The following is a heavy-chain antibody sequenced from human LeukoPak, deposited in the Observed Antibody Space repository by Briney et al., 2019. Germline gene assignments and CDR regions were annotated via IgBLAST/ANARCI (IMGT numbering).Heavy chain of an antibody. CDR1: GFTFSTSA. Sequence: GGSLRLSCAASGFTFSTSAMTWVRQAPGKGLEWVSYISSSSSTIYYADSMKGRFTISRDNAKNSLYLQMNSLRAEDTAVYYCARESVAVDYWGQGTLVTVSS. D-gene: IGHD6-19*01. V-gene: IGHV3-48*04. CDR3: ARESVAVDY. CDR2: ISSSSSTI. J-gene: IGHJ4*02.